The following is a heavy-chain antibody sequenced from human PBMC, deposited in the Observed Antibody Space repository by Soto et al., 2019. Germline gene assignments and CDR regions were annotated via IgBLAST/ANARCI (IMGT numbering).Heavy chain of an antibody. CDR1: GGSISSDGNY. V-gene: IGHV4-61*08. Sequence: SETLSLTCTVSGGSISSDGNYWSWIRQHQGKGLEWIGYIYYSGSTNYNPSLKSRVTISVDTSKNQFSLKLSSVTAADTAVYYCARVPFPYSSGWYHRHETYYFDYWGQGTLVTVSS. CDR2: IYYSGST. D-gene: IGHD6-19*01. J-gene: IGHJ4*02. CDR3: ARVPFPYSSGWYHRHETYYFDY.